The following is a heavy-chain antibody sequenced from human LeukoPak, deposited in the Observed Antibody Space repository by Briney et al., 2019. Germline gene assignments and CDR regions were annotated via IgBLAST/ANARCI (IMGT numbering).Heavy chain of an antibody. D-gene: IGHD5-12*01. V-gene: IGHV4-4*07. Sequence: SETLSLTCTVSGGSITGYYWTWIRQPAGKGLEWIGRVSDTGRAYYNPSLERRVTISLDTSNNRFSLKVTSVTAADTAVYYCARGTVMTPISGYYSFVYWGQGTLVSVSP. CDR2: VSDTGRA. CDR3: ARGTVMTPISGYYSFVY. J-gene: IGHJ4*02. CDR1: GGSITGYY.